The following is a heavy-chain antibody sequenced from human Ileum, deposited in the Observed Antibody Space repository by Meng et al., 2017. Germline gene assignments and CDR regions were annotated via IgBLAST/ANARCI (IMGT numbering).Heavy chain of an antibody. D-gene: IGHD6-19*01. CDR1: GFTFSSYA. Sequence: GGSLRLSCAASGFTFSSYAMTWVRQAPGKGLEWVSGISANGGSTYYADSVKGRFTISRDNSKNTLYLQMNSLRAEDTAVYYCTKSITGYTSGGAGSWGQGTLVTVSS. CDR3: TKSITGYTSGGAGS. CDR2: ISANGGST. J-gene: IGHJ5*02. V-gene: IGHV3-23*01.